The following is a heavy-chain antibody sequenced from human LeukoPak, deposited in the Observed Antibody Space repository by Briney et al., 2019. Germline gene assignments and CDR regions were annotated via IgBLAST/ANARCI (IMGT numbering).Heavy chain of an antibody. CDR1: GFTFSNAW. CDR3: TTGPTYYYDSSGYWLFDY. J-gene: IGHJ4*02. V-gene: IGHV3-15*01. CDR2: IKSKTDGGTT. Sequence: GGSLRLSCAASGFTFSNAWMSWVRQAPGKGLEWVGRIKSKTDGGTTDYAAPVKGRFTISRDDSKNTLYLQMNSLKTEDTAVYYCTTGPTYYYDSSGYWLFDYWGQGTPATVSS. D-gene: IGHD3-22*01.